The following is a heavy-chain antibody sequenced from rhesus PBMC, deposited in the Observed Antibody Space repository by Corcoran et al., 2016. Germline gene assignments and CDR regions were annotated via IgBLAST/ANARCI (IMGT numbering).Heavy chain of an antibody. CDR3: ARDRSGGWSLDS. D-gene: IGHD6-37*01. CDR2: VANEGGGK. J-gene: IGHJ4*01. CDR1: GFAFSGHG. V-gene: IGHV3-54*02. Sequence: EVQLVESGGGLVKPGGSLRLSCGASGFAFSGHGMHWVRQAPGKGQEWVEIVANEGGGKYCADSVKDRFTVSKDNSKNILFLQMNNLKLEDTAVYYCARDRSGGWSLDSWGQGVLVAVSS.